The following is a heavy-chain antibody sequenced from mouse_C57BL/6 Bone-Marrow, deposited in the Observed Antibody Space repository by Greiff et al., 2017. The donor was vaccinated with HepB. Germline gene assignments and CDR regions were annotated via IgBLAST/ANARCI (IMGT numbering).Heavy chain of an antibody. V-gene: IGHV1-64*01. CDR1: GYTFTSYW. CDR2: IHPNSGST. J-gene: IGHJ4*01. CDR3: ARKRNGYYAMDY. Sequence: QVQLQQPGAELVKPGASVKLSCKASGYTFTSYWMHWVKQRPGQGLEWIGMIHPNSGSTNYNEKFKSKATLTVDKSSSTAYMQLSSLTSEDSAVYYCARKRNGYYAMDYWGQGTLVTVSS.